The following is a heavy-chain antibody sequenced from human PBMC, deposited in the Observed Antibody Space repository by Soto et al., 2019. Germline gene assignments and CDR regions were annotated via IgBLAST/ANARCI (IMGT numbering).Heavy chain of an antibody. J-gene: IGHJ6*02. Sequence: GGSLRLSCAASGFTFSSYAMHWVRQAPGKGLEWVAVISYDGSNKYYADYVKGRFTISRDNSKNTLYLQMNSLRAEDTAVYYCARIAAAGPSEYYYYYGMDVWGQGTTVTVSS. V-gene: IGHV3-30-3*01. CDR1: GFTFSSYA. D-gene: IGHD6-13*01. CDR2: ISYDGSNK. CDR3: ARIAAAGPSEYYYYYGMDV.